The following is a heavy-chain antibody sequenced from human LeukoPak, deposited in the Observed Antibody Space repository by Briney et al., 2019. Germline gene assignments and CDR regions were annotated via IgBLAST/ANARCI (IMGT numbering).Heavy chain of an antibody. CDR3: ARDLLESNIAATPDAFDI. CDR2: INPNSGGT. J-gene: IGHJ3*02. D-gene: IGHD6-25*01. Sequence: ASVKVSCKASGYTFTGYYMHWVRQAPGQGLEWMGWINPNSGGTNYAQKFQGRVTMTRDTSISTAYMELSRLTSDDTAIYYCARDLLESNIAATPDAFDIWGQGTMVTVSS. CDR1: GYTFTGYY. V-gene: IGHV1-2*02.